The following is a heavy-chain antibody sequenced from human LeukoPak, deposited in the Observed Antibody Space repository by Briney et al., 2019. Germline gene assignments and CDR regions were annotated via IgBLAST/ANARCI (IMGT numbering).Heavy chain of an antibody. J-gene: IGHJ6*02. CDR3: AREFRVPVLRFLEWFTRDYYYGMDV. D-gene: IGHD3-3*01. CDR1: GFTFSSYA. V-gene: IGHV3-30-3*01. Sequence: GGSLRLSCAASGFTFSSYAMHWVRQAPGKGLEWVAVISYDGSNKYYADSVKGRFTISRDNSKNTLYLQMNSLRAEDTAVYYCAREFRVPVLRFLEWFTRDYYYGMDVWGQGTTVTVSS. CDR2: ISYDGSNK.